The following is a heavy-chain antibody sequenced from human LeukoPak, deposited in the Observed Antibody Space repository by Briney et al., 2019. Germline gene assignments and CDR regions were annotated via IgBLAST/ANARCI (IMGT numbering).Heavy chain of an antibody. J-gene: IGHJ4*02. D-gene: IGHD6-19*01. CDR1: GGSISSGSYY. CDR3: ARYLWYSSGWYFDY. CDR2: IYTSGST. V-gene: IGHV4-61*02. Sequence: SETLSLTCTVSGGSISSGSYYWSWIRQPAGKGLEWIGRIYTSGSTNYNPSLKGRVTISVDTSKNQFSLKLSSVTAADTAVYYCARYLWYSSGWYFDYWGQGTLVTVSS.